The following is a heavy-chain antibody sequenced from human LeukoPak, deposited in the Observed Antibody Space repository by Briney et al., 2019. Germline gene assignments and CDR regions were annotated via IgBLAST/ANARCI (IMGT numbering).Heavy chain of an antibody. CDR1: GYTFTGYY. J-gene: IGHJ6*03. Sequence: ASVKVPCKASGYTFTGYYMHWVRQAPGQGLEWMGWINPNSGGTNYAQKFQGRVTMTRDTSISTAYMELSRLRSDDTAVYYCARGPYCSITSCYKGGDYYYYYMDVWGKGTTVTVSS. D-gene: IGHD2-2*02. V-gene: IGHV1-2*02. CDR3: ARGPYCSITSCYKGGDYYYYYMDV. CDR2: INPNSGGT.